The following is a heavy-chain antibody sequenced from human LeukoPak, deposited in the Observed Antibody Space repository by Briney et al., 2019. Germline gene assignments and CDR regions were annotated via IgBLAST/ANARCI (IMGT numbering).Heavy chain of an antibody. Sequence: SETLSLTCTVSGGSISSGSYYWSWIRQPAGKGLEWIGRIYTSGSTNYNPSLKSRVTISVDTSKNQFSLKLSSVTAADTAVYYCACPGSDDGDDAFDIWGQGTMVTVSS. CDR3: ACPGSDDGDDAFDI. CDR2: IYTSGST. D-gene: IGHD1-26*01. V-gene: IGHV4-61*02. CDR1: GGSISSGSYY. J-gene: IGHJ3*02.